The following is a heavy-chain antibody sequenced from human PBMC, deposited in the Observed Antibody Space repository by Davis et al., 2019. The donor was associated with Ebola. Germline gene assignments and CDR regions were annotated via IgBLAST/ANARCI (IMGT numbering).Heavy chain of an antibody. V-gene: IGHV3-13*01. J-gene: IGHJ4*02. CDR2: IGTAGDT. CDR1: GFTFSSYD. Sequence: GESLKISCAASGFTFSSYDMHWVRQATGKGLEWVSAIGTAGDTYYPGSVKGRFTISRDNSKNTLYLQMNSLRAEDTAVYYCARAGRTYIAVAGTSVWGQGTLVTVSS. CDR3: ARAGRTYIAVAGTSV. D-gene: IGHD6-19*01.